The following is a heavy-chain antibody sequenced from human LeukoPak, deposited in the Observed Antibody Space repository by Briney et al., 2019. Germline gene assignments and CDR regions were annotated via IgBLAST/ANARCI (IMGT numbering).Heavy chain of an antibody. CDR3: ARDLRVRGVNGDY. Sequence: ASVKVSCTASGYTFTGYYMHWVRQAPGQGLDWMGWINPNSGGTNYAQKFQGRVTMTRDTSISTAYMEPSRLRSDDTAVYYCARDLRVRGVNGDYWGQGTLVTVSS. V-gene: IGHV1-2*02. D-gene: IGHD3-10*01. J-gene: IGHJ4*02. CDR2: INPNSGGT. CDR1: GYTFTGYY.